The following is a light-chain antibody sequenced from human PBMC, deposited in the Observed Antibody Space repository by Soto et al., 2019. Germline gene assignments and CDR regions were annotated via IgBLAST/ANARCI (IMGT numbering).Light chain of an antibody. V-gene: IGKV1-33*01. CDR1: QDISNY. Sequence: DIQMTQSPSSLSASVGDRVTITCQASQDISNYLNWYQQKPGKAPKLLIYDASNLGTGVPSRFSGSGSGTDFTFTISSLQPEDIATYYCQQYDNPLTFGGGTKVDIK. CDR3: QQYDNPLT. CDR2: DAS. J-gene: IGKJ4*01.